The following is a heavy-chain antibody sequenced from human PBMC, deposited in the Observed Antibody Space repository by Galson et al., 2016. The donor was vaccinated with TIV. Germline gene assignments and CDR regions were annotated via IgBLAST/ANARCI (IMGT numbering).Heavy chain of an antibody. CDR1: GFTFSDYC. J-gene: IGHJ6*02. V-gene: IGHV3-11*01. D-gene: IGHD3-3*01. CDR3: ARVPTIFGVVIKRDGMDV. Sequence: LRLSCAASGFTFSDYCMSWTRQAPGKGLEWVSYITNSGSAINYAASVEGRFTIYRDNAKNSLYLQMNSLRAEDTAVDYCARVPTIFGVVIKRDGMDVGGQGTTVTVSS. CDR2: ITNSGSAI.